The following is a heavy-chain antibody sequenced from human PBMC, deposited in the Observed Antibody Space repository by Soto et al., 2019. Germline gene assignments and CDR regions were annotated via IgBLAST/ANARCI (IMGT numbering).Heavy chain of an antibody. CDR1: GYSFTSYW. D-gene: IGHD3-22*01. V-gene: IGHV5-10-1*01. CDR2: IDPSDSYT. CDR3: ARHPYDSSGSQIGWFDP. J-gene: IGHJ5*02. Sequence: EVQLVQSGAEVKKPGESLRISCKGSGYSFTSYWISWVRQMPGKGLAWMGRIDPSDSYTNYSPSFQGHVTISADKSISTAYLQWSSLKASDTAMYYCARHPYDSSGSQIGWFDPWGQGTLVTVSS.